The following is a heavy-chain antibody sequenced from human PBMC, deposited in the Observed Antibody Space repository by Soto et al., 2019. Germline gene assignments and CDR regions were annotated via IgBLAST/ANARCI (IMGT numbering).Heavy chain of an antibody. Sequence: PGESLKISCKVSGYSFTNYWIGWVRQMPGKGLEWMAIIYPGDSEIRYSPCFQGQVTISADKSISTAYLQWSSLKASDTAIYYCGRSQRYRGSYIDYWGRETLFPVSS. J-gene: IGHJ4*02. CDR3: GRSQRYRGSYIDY. D-gene: IGHD3-16*01. CDR2: IYPGDSEI. V-gene: IGHV5-51*01. CDR1: GYSFTNYW.